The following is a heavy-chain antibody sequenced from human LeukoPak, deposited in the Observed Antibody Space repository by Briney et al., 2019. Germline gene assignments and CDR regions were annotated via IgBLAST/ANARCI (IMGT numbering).Heavy chain of an antibody. J-gene: IGHJ4*02. CDR3: AAGPDRSSTSCLFEF. CDR1: GYMFTELP. Sequence: ASVKVSCKVSGYMFTELPIHWVRQTPAKGLEWMGGFDPADGEPVYAQNFKDRLTMTEDTSTETAYMNLRSLGSEDTAVYYCAAGPDRSSTSCLFEFWGQGTLVTVSS. D-gene: IGHD2-2*01. V-gene: IGHV1-24*01. CDR2: FDPADGEP.